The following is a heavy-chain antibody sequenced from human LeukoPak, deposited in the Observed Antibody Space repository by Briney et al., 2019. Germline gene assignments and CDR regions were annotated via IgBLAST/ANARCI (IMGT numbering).Heavy chain of an antibody. J-gene: IGHJ4*02. D-gene: IGHD2-15*01. CDR3: ARGQDCSGGSCYSWRPGDFDY. Sequence: SETLSLTCAVYGGSFSGYYWSWIRQPPGKGLEWIGEINHSGSTNYNPSLKSRVTISVDTSKNQFSLKLSSVTAADTAVYYCARGQDCSGGSCYSWRPGDFDYWGQGTLVTVSS. V-gene: IGHV4-34*01. CDR2: INHSGST. CDR1: GGSFSGYY.